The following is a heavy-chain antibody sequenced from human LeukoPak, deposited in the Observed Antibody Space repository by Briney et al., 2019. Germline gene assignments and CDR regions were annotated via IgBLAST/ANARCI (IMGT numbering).Heavy chain of an antibody. CDR1: GYTFTSYT. CDR2: INAGNGNT. CDR3: ARPVMYSSGPFDY. Sequence: GASVKVSCKTSGYTFTSYTIHWVRQAPGQRLEWMGWINAGNGNTNYSQKFQGRVTITRDTSASTAYMELSSLRSEDTAVYYCARPVMYSSGPFDYWDQGTLVTVSS. J-gene: IGHJ4*02. D-gene: IGHD6-19*01. V-gene: IGHV1-3*01.